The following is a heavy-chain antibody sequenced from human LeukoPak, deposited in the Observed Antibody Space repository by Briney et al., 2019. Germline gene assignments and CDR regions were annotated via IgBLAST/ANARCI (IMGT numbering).Heavy chain of an antibody. CDR3: AREDLGNCSGGSCYSVYHDAFDI. CDR2: ISYSGNT. Sequence: SETLSLTCTVSDDSISSSRFYWGWIRQPPGKGLEWIWSISYSGNTDYNPSLRSRVTMSADRSKNQFSLILSSVTAADTAVYYCAREDLGNCSGGSCYSVYHDAFDIWGQGTMVTVSS. D-gene: IGHD2-15*01. V-gene: IGHV4-39*07. CDR1: DDSISSSRFY. J-gene: IGHJ3*02.